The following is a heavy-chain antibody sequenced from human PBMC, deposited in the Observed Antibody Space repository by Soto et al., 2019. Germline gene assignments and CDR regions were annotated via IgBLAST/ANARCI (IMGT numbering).Heavy chain of an antibody. CDR2: IYPGDSDT. J-gene: IGHJ6*02. D-gene: IGHD6-19*01. CDR3: ARSRRGAYSSGWYSLPGYYNYGIDI. Sequence: GESLNIPCKSSGYSFTSYWIGWVLQMPGKGLEWMGIIYPGDSDTKYSPSLQGQVTISADTSISTAYLQWTSLKASDTAMYYCARSRRGAYSSGWYSLPGYYNYGIDIRGQGTTVTVYS. V-gene: IGHV5-51*01. CDR1: GYSFTSYW.